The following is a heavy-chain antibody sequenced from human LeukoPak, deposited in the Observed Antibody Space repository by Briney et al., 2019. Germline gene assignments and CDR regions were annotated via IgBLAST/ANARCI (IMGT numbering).Heavy chain of an antibody. Sequence: GSLRLSCEASEFTFSSYAMSWVRQAPGKGLEWVSTIRVSGGSTYYADSVKGRFTISRDNSKNTLFLQMNSLRAEDTAVYYCAKGSGTTDCFDPWGQGTLITVSS. V-gene: IGHV3-23*01. D-gene: IGHD1-7*01. J-gene: IGHJ5*02. CDR1: EFTFSSYA. CDR3: AKGSGTTDCFDP. CDR2: IRVSGGST.